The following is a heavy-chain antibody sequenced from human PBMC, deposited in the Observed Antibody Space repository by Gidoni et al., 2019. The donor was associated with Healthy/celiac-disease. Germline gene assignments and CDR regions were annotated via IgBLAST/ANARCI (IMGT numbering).Heavy chain of an antibody. CDR3: ARRVWEPTTLLDY. Sequence: EVQLVQSGAEVKKPGESLKIPCKCSGSSFTSYWIGWVRQMPGKGLEWMGIIYPGDSDTRYSPSFQGQVTISADKSISTAYLQWSSLKASDTAMYYCARRVWEPTTLLDYWGQGTLVTVSS. CDR2: IYPGDSDT. CDR1: GSSFTSYW. J-gene: IGHJ4*02. V-gene: IGHV5-51*01. D-gene: IGHD1-26*01.